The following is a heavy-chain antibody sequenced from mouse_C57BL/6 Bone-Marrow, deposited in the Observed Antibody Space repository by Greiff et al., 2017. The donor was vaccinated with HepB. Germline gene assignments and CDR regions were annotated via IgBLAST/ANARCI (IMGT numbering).Heavy chain of an antibody. V-gene: IGHV5-9-1*02. J-gene: IGHJ1*03. CDR1: GFTFSSYA. Sequence: EVQGVESGEGLVKPGGSLKLSCAASGFTFSSYAMSWVRQTPEKRLEWVAYFSSGGDYIYYADTLKGRFPISRDNARNTLYLQMSSLKSEDTAMYYCTNHHGTGYFDVWGTGTTVTVSA. CDR3: TNHHGTGYFDV. CDR2: FSSGGDYI. D-gene: IGHD1-1*01.